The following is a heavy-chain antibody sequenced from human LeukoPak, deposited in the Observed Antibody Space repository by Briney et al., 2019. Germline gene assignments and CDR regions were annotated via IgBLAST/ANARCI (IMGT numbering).Heavy chain of an antibody. CDR1: GGSIRSSYYY. V-gene: IGHV4-39*07. CDR2: IYDSGST. Sequence: SEALSLTCTVSGGSIRSSYYYWGGIRQPPGKGLEWIGSIYDSGSTYYNPSLKSRVTISVDTSKNQFSLKLSSVTAADTAVYYCASWGGYCSSTSCFPMDVWGQGTTVTVSS. CDR3: ASWGGYCSSTSCFPMDV. J-gene: IGHJ6*02. D-gene: IGHD2-2*01.